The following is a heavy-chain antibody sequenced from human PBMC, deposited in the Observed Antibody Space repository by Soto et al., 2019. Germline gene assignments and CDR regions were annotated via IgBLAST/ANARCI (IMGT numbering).Heavy chain of an antibody. CDR2: INHSGST. V-gene: IGHV4-34*01. D-gene: IGHD3-9*01. J-gene: IGHJ6*02. CDR1: GGSFSGYY. CDR3: ARGGLGYYYGMDV. Sequence: SETLSLTCAVYGGSFSGYYWSWIRQPPGKGLEWVGEINHSGSTNYNPSLKSRVTISVDTSKNQFSLKLSSVTAADTALYYCARGGLGYYYGMDVWGQGTTVTVSS.